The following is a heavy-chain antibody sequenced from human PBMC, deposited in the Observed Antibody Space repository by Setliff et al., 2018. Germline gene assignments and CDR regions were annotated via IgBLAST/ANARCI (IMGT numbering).Heavy chain of an antibody. V-gene: IGHV1-69*05. CDR3: ARGKYYDSSGYSVDY. CDR1: GGTFSSYA. Sequence: SVKVSCKASGGTFSSYAISWVRQAPGQGLEWMGGLIPIFGTANYAQKFQGRVTSTTDESTSTAYMELSSLRSEDTAVYYCARGKYYDSSGYSVDYWGQGTLVTVSS. D-gene: IGHD3-22*01. J-gene: IGHJ4*02. CDR2: LIPIFGTA.